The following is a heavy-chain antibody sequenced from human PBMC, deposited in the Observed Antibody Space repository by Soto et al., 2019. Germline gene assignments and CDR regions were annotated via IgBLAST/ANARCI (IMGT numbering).Heavy chain of an antibody. Sequence: QVQLQESGPGLVKPSGTLSLTCAVSGGSISSSNWWSWVRQPPGKGLEWIGEIYHSGSTNYNPSRKSRCTRSVDKSKNQFSLKLSSVTAADPAVYYCASDPNSDGREYGMDVWGQGTTVTVSS. CDR1: GGSISSSNW. CDR2: IYHSGST. V-gene: IGHV4-4*02. D-gene: IGHD5-18*01. CDR3: ASDPNSDGREYGMDV. J-gene: IGHJ6*02.